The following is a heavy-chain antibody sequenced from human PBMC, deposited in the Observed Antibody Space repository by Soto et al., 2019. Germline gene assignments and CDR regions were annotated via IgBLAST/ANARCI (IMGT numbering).Heavy chain of an antibody. CDR3: ARDNYLIFGVVGPHAFDI. V-gene: IGHV1-3*01. CDR2: INAGNGNT. CDR1: RYTFTSYA. J-gene: IGHJ3*02. Sequence: GASVKGSWKASRYTFTSYAIHWGRQAPGQRLEWMGWINAGNGNTKYSQKFQGRFTITRDTSASTAYMELSSLRYEDTAVYYCARDNYLIFGVVGPHAFDIWGQGTMVTVSS. D-gene: IGHD3-3*01.